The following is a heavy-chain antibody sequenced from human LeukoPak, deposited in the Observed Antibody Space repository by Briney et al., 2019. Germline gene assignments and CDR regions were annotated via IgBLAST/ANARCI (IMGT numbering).Heavy chain of an antibody. Sequence: GGSLRLSCAASGFTSSSYAMSWVRQAPGKGLEWVSVIYSGGTTYYADSVKGRFTISRDNSKNTLYLQMDSLRAEDTAVYYCARVDYGDYQYFQQWGQGTLVTVSS. CDR2: IYSGGTT. J-gene: IGHJ1*01. CDR3: ARVDYGDYQYFQQ. CDR1: GFTSSSYA. D-gene: IGHD4-17*01. V-gene: IGHV3-53*01.